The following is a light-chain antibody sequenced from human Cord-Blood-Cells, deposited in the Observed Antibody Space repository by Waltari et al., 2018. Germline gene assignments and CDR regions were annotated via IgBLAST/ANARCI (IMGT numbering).Light chain of an antibody. CDR3: CSYAGSWV. Sequence: QSALTQPASVSGSPGQSTTISCTVTRSDVGSYNLVSWYQQHPGKAPKLMIYEGSKRPSGVSNRFSGSKSGNTASLTISGLQAEDEADYYCCSYAGSWVFGGGTKLTVL. J-gene: IGLJ3*02. V-gene: IGLV2-23*01. CDR2: EGS. CDR1: RSDVGSYNL.